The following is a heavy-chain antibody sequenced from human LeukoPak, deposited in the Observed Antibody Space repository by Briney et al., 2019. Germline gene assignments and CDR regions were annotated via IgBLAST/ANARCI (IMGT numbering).Heavy chain of an antibody. D-gene: IGHD1-26*01. J-gene: IGHJ4*02. V-gene: IGHV1-69*13. CDR3: ARTYSGSYSPYFDY. Sequence: GASVKVSCKASGGTFSSYAISWVRQAPGQGLEWMGGIIPIFGTANYAQKFQGRVTITADESTSTAYMELSSLRSEDTAVYYCARTYSGSYSPYFDYWGQGTLVTVSS. CDR1: GGTFSSYA. CDR2: IIPIFGTA.